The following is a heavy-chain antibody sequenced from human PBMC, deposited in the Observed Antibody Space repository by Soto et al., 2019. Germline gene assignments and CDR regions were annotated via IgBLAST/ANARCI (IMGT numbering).Heavy chain of an antibody. Sequence: PSQPKSVSKTVAFGYISNTNCCRSRRQQPGKGLEWIGYIYYSGSTNYNPSLKSRVTISVDTSKNQFSLKLSSVTAADTAVYYCGREVNSSLRGGMGVWGQGTTVTGSS. D-gene: IGHD1-26*01. J-gene: IGHJ6*02. CDR3: GREVNSSLRGGMGV. V-gene: IGHV4-61*01. CDR2: IYYSGST. CDR1: FGYISNTNCC.